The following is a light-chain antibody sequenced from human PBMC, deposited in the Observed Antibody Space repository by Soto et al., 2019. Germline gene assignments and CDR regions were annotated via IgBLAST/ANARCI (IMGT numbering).Light chain of an antibody. V-gene: IGKV3-20*01. CDR2: GAA. Sequence: CRGRQSVSSSYFTWYQQKPGQAPRRLIYGAATMAPSIPARFSGSGSGTDVTLTISRLEPEDFAVYYCQQDVSSPPNTSGQGTRLAI. CDR3: QQDVSSPPNT. J-gene: IGKJ5*01. CDR1: QSVSSSY.